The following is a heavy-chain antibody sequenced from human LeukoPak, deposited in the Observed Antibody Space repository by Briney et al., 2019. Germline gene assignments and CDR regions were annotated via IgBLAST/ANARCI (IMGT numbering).Heavy chain of an antibody. J-gene: IGHJ4*02. CDR3: AKVFRSGDLFVSDS. D-gene: IGHD4-17*01. V-gene: IGHV3-23*01. CDR1: GFTFNNYV. Sequence: GGSLRLSCAASGFTFNNYVMSWVRQAPGKGLEWVSGISGSGGDTYYADSVKGRFTISRDNSKNTLYLQMNSLRTEDSAIYYSAKVFRSGDLFVSDSWGQGTLVTVSS. CDR2: ISGSGGDT.